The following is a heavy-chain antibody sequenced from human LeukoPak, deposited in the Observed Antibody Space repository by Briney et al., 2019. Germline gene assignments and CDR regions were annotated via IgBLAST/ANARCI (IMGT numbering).Heavy chain of an antibody. CDR2: ISYDGSNK. CDR1: GFTFSTYG. V-gene: IGHV3-30*18. Sequence: GRSLRLSCAASGFTFSTYGMHWVRQAPGTGLEGVAVISYDGSNKDYADSLPGRFTISRDNSKNTLYLQMNSLRAEDTAVYYCAKVSHTAMVKGYFDYWGQGTLVTVSS. D-gene: IGHD5-18*01. CDR3: AKVSHTAMVKGYFDY. J-gene: IGHJ4*02.